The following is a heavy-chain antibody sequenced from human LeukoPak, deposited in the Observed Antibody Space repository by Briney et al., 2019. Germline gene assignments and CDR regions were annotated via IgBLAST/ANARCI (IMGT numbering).Heavy chain of an antibody. V-gene: IGHV4-34*01. CDR3: ARVRRFNGPYNVYFDY. Sequence: SETLSLTCAVYGGSFSGYYWSWIRQPPGKGLEWIGEINHSGSTNYNPSLKSRVTISVDTSKNQFSLKLSSVTAADTAVYFCARVRRFNGPYNVYFDYWGQGTLVAVSS. CDR1: GGSFSGYY. D-gene: IGHD2-8*01. CDR2: INHSGST. J-gene: IGHJ4*02.